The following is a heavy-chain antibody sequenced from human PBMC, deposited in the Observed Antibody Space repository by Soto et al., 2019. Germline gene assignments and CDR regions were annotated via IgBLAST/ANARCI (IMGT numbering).Heavy chain of an antibody. CDR1: GFTFNNYA. CDR2: ISASGGST. D-gene: IGHD3-16*01. J-gene: IGHJ4*02. V-gene: IGHV3-23*01. CDR3: VKTRLAGGFDY. Sequence: EVQLLDSGGGLVQPGGSLRLSCAASGFTFNNYAMSWVRQAPGKGLEWVSSISASGGSTNYVDSVKGRFTISRDNSENTVYLQMNSLRAEDTAVYYCVKTRLAGGFDYWGQGSLVTVSS.